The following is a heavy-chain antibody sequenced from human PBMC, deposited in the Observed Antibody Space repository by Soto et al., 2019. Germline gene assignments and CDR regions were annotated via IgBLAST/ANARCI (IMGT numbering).Heavy chain of an antibody. V-gene: IGHV3-23*01. CDR3: AKDSPFVVVPAAMPAFDY. Sequence: PGGSLRLSCAASGFTFSSYAMSWVRQAPGKGLEWVSAISGSGGSTYYADSVKGRFTISRDNSKNALYLQMNSLRAEDTAVYYCAKDSPFVVVPAAMPAFDYWGQGTLVTVSS. D-gene: IGHD2-2*01. CDR1: GFTFSSYA. CDR2: ISGSGGST. J-gene: IGHJ4*02.